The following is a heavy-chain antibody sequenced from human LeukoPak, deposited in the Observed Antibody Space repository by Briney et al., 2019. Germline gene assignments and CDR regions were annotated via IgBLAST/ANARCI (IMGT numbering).Heavy chain of an antibody. CDR1: GGSFSGYY. CDR3: ARDWASSSGLDY. CDR2: IYYSGST. V-gene: IGHV4-59*01. Sequence: PSETLSLTCAVYGGSFSGYYWSWIRQPPGKGLEWIGYIYYSGSTNYNPSLRSRVTISVDTSKNQFSLKLSSVTAADTAVYYCARDWASSSGLDYWGQGTLVTVSS. D-gene: IGHD6-6*01. J-gene: IGHJ4*02.